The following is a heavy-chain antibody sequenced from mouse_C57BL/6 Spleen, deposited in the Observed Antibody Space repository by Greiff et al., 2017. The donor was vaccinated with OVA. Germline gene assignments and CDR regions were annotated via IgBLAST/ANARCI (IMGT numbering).Heavy chain of an antibody. J-gene: IGHJ1*03. V-gene: IGHV3-8*01. D-gene: IGHD2-1*01. CDR1: GYSITSDY. CDR2: ISYSGST. Sequence: VHVKQSGPGLAKPSQTLSLTCSVTGYSITSDYWNWIRKFPGNKLEYMGYISYSGSTYYNPSIKSRISITRDTSKNQYYLQLHSVTTDDTATYYCARGGGNHWYFDVWGTGTTVTVSS. CDR3: ARGGGNHWYFDV.